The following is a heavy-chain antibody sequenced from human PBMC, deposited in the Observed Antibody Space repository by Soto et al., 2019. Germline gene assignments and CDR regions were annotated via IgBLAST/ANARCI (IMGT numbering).Heavy chain of an antibody. Sequence: PSETLSLTCTVSGGSISNNYWSWIRQPPGKGLEWIGYIYDTGISGYTPSTSYNPSLKSRVTMSVDTSKSQFSLKLTSVTAADTAVYYCARGEDAFFYYGLDVWGQGITVTVSS. J-gene: IGHJ6*02. V-gene: IGHV4-59*01. CDR2: IYDTGISGYTPST. CDR1: GGSISNNY. CDR3: ARGEDAFFYYGLDV.